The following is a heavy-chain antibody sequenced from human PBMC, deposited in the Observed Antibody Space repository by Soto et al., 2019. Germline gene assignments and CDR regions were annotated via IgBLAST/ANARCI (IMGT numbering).Heavy chain of an antibody. Sequence: PGGSLRLSCAASGFTFSSYAMHWVRQAPGKGLEWVAVISYDGSNKYYADSVKGRFTISRDNSKNTLYLQMNSVRAEDTAVYYCARDMGSSGFLDAFDIWGQGTMVTVSS. CDR2: ISYDGSNK. J-gene: IGHJ3*02. D-gene: IGHD3-22*01. CDR1: GFTFSSYA. V-gene: IGHV3-30-3*01. CDR3: ARDMGSSGFLDAFDI.